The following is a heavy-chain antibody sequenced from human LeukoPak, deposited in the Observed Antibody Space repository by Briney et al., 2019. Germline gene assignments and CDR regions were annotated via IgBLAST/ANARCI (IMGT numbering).Heavy chain of an antibody. CDR3: AAGSYSSYFDY. Sequence: GESLKISCKGSGYSFTNYWIGWVRQMPGKGLEWMGIIYPDDSDTRQSPSFQGQVTMSADKSITTAYLQWSSLKASDTAMYYCAAGSYSSYFDYWGQGTLVTVSS. J-gene: IGHJ4*02. V-gene: IGHV5-51*01. CDR1: GYSFTNYW. D-gene: IGHD3-10*01. CDR2: IYPDDSDT.